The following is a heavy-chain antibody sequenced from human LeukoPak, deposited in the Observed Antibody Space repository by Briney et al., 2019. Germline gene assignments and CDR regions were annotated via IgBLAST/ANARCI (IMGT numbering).Heavy chain of an antibody. V-gene: IGHV3-66*01. CDR1: GFTVNNNY. CDR3: AKSLLTTASGTGRAFDI. Sequence: GGSLRLSCAASGFTVNNNYMSWVRQAPGKGLEWVSFIYSGGSTYYADSVKGRFTISRDNSKNTLYLQMNSLRAEDTAEYYCAKSLLTTASGTGRAFDIWGQGTMVTVSS. J-gene: IGHJ3*02. CDR2: IYSGGST. D-gene: IGHD1-26*01.